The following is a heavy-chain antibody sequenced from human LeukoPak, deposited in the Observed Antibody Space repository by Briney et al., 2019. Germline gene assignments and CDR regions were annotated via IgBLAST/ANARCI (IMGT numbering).Heavy chain of an antibody. CDR1: GGSISSYY. Sequence: SETLSLTCTVSGGSISSYYWSWIRQPPGKGLEWIGYIYYSGSTNYNPSLKSRVTISVDTSKNQFSLKLTSLTAADTAVYYCARVGALLPFDSWGQGSLVTVSS. CDR2: IYYSGST. D-gene: IGHD4/OR15-4a*01. V-gene: IGHV4-59*12. CDR3: ARVGALLPFDS. J-gene: IGHJ4*02.